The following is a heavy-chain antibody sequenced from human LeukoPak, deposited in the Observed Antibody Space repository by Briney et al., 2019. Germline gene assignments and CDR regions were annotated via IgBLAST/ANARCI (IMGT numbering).Heavy chain of an antibody. CDR3: AKSSAATPYFDY. CDR1: GFTFSSYA. J-gene: IGHJ4*02. D-gene: IGHD2-15*01. V-gene: IGHV3-9*01. CDR2: ISWNSGSI. Sequence: PGGSLRLSCAASGFTFSSYAMSWVRQAPGKGLEWVSGISWNSGSIGYADSVKGRFTISRDNAKNSLYLQMNSLRAEDTALYYCAKSSAATPYFDYWGQGTLVTVSS.